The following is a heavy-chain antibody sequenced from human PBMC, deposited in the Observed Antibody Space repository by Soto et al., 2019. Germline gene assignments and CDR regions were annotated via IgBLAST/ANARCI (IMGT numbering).Heavy chain of an antibody. D-gene: IGHD2-8*01. CDR3: ARDLWNGVCQRSDGMDV. J-gene: IGHJ6*02. CDR2: ISSSGSTI. Sequence: QVQLVESGGGLVKPGGSLRLSCAASGFTFSDYYMNWIRQAPGKGLEWVSYISSSGSTIYYAASVKGRFTISRDNAKNSLYLQMNSLRAEDTAVYYCARDLWNGVCQRSDGMDVWGQGTTVTVSS. V-gene: IGHV3-11*01. CDR1: GFTFSDYY.